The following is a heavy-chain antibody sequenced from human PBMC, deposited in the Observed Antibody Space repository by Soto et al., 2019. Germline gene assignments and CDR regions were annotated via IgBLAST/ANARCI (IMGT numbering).Heavy chain of an antibody. V-gene: IGHV3-48*03. CDR3: ASPLVTAPYDAFDF. Sequence: GGSLRLSCVASGFTFSTYEMQWVRQAPGKGLEWVSYISNSGRTIYYADSVKGRFTISRDNAKDSLFLQMDSLRAEDTAVYYCASPLVTAPYDAFDFWAQGTMVTV. CDR2: ISNSGRTI. J-gene: IGHJ3*01. CDR1: GFTFSTYE. D-gene: IGHD2-21*02.